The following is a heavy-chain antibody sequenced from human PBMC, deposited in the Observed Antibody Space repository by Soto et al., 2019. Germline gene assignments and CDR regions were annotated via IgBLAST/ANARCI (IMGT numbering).Heavy chain of an antibody. V-gene: IGHV1-18*01. CDR3: ARGYYYGSGRPTPGGMDV. J-gene: IGHJ6*02. Sequence: QVHLVQSGAEVKKPGASVKVSCKASGHTFTNYDINWVRQAPGQGLEWMGWISTYTGNTNYAQKLQGRVTMTTDTSTSTAYMELRSLRSDDTAVYYCARGYYYGSGRPTPGGMDVWGQGTTVTVSS. CDR1: GHTFTNYD. CDR2: ISTYTGNT. D-gene: IGHD3-10*01.